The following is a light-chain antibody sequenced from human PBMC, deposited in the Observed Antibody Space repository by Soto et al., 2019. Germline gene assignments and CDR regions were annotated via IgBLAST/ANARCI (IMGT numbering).Light chain of an antibody. CDR1: QSISSS. Sequence: IHMTQARSSGSAWGGERVTITCRESQSISSSLNWYQQKSGKAPNLLIYGVSRLQGGVPSRFSGIASGTDFTISISSLQPEDFPTYYSQQSYTDPPINIGQGTRLEI. J-gene: IGKJ5*01. V-gene: IGKV1-39*01. CDR3: QQSYTDPPIN. CDR2: GVS.